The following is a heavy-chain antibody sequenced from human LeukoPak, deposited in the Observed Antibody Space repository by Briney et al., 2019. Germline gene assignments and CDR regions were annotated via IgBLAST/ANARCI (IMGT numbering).Heavy chain of an antibody. V-gene: IGHV3-30*18. CDR3: AKTALGYCSGGSCYTFDY. CDR2: ISYDGSNK. D-gene: IGHD2-15*01. J-gene: IGHJ4*02. Sequence: GGSLRLSCAVSGFTFSDYAMHWVRQAPGKGLEWVAVISYDGSNKYYADSVKGRFTISRDNSKNTLYLQMNSLRAEDTAVYYCAKTALGYCSGGSCYTFDYWGQGTLVTVSS. CDR1: GFTFSDYA.